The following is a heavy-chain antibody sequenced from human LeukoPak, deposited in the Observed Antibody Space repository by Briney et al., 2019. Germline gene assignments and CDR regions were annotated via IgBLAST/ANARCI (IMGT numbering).Heavy chain of an antibody. Sequence: GGSLRLSCAAPGFTVSSNYMSWVRQAPGKGLEWVSVIYSGGSTYYADSVKGRFTISRDNSKNTLYLQMNSLRAEDTAVYYCARELLRHFDYWGQGTLVTVSS. V-gene: IGHV3-66*01. CDR3: ARELLRHFDY. D-gene: IGHD1-26*01. CDR2: IYSGGST. J-gene: IGHJ4*02. CDR1: GFTVSSNY.